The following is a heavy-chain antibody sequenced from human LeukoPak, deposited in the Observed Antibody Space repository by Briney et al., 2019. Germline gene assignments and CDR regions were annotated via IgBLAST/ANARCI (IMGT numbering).Heavy chain of an antibody. V-gene: IGHV3-7*01. D-gene: IGHD1-14*01. CDR1: GFTFDSYW. CDR3: TRDPLTQNDY. CDR2: IKQDGNEK. J-gene: IGHJ4*01. Sequence: GGSLRLSCTASGFTFDSYWMSWVRQAPGKGLEWVANIKQDGNEKYYVDSVKGRFTIYRDNAENSLYLQMNSLRAEDTAVYYCTRDPLTQNDYWGQGTLVTVSS.